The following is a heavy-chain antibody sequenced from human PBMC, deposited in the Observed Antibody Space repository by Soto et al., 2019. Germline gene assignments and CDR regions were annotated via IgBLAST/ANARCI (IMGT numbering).Heavy chain of an antibody. J-gene: IGHJ6*02. V-gene: IGHV1-69*06. D-gene: IGHD2-21*02. CDR1: GATFTNSV. CDR3: ARSGLRRPHNPYCFFGLDV. CDR2: IIPLLGTV. Sequence: QGQLVQSGAEVKKPGSSVKVSCRASGATFTNSVITWVRKGPGQGLEFMGGIIPLLGTVDYAENFQGRVTLAEDNVTTAVYLEMRILRYDATAFYYCARSGLRRPHNPYCFFGLDVWGHGTTVSV.